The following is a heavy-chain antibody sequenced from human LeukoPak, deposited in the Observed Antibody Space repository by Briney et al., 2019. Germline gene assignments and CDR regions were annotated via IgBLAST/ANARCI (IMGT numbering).Heavy chain of an antibody. D-gene: IGHD2-15*01. CDR3: ARDPSKVVVPGYFEI. CDR2: ISYDGSNK. J-gene: IGHJ4*02. CDR1: GFTFSSYN. Sequence: GRTLRLSYAASGFTFSSYNMHWVRQAPGKGLEWVADISYDGSNKYYAESVKGRFTISRDNSKNTQYLQMNSLRPEDTGVYFCARDPSKVVVPGYFEIWGQGNVVSVSS. V-gene: IGHV3-30-3*01.